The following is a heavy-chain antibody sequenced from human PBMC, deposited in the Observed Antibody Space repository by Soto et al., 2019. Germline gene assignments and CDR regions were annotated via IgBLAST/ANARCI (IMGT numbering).Heavy chain of an antibody. D-gene: IGHD3-3*02. V-gene: IGHV4-39*01. CDR1: GGSISSSSYY. Sequence: PSETLSLTCTVSGGSISSSSYYWGWIRQPPGKGLEWIGCIYYSGSTNYNPSLKSRVTISVDTSKNQFSLKLSSVTAADTAVYYCASPKIAFYNWFDPWGQGTLVTVSS. CDR3: ASPKIAFYNWFDP. J-gene: IGHJ5*02. CDR2: IYYSGST.